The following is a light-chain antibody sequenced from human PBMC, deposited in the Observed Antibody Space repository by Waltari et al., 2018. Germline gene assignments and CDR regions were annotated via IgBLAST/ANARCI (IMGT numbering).Light chain of an antibody. CDR3: QQYKEWPPWT. V-gene: IGKV3-15*01. CDR1: QRVGND. CDR2: GAS. J-gene: IGKJ1*01. Sequence: EIVMTQSPATLSVSPGERATLSCRASQRVGNDLAWYHQAPGQAPRHLIYGASSRATGVPARFSGSGSGTEFTLTITSLQSGDFGIYFCQQYKEWPPWTFGQGTRVDTK.